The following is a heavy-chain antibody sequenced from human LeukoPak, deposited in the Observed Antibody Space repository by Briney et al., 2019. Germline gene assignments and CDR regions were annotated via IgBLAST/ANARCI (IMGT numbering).Heavy chain of an antibody. CDR2: IYYSGST. D-gene: IGHD5-12*01. Sequence: PSKTLSLTCTVSGGSISSYYWSWIRQPPGKGLEWIGYIYYSGSTNYNPSLKSRVTISVDTSKNQFSLKLSSVTAADTAVYYCARYGGYGHYWGQGTLVTVSS. J-gene: IGHJ4*02. CDR1: GGSISSYY. CDR3: ARYGGYGHY. V-gene: IGHV4-59*01.